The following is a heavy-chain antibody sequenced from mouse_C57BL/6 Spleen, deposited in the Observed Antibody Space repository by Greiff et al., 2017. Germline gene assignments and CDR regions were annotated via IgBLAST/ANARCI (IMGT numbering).Heavy chain of an antibody. D-gene: IGHD1-1*01. J-gene: IGHJ2*01. CDR1: GYTFTSYW. CDR3: AYYYGSSYGGYYFDY. V-gene: IGHV1-55*01. Sequence: VQLQQPGAELVKPGASVKMSCKASGYTFTSYWITWVKQRPGQGLEWIGDIYPGSGSTNYNEKFKSKATLTVDTSSSTAYMQLSSLTSEDSAVYYCAYYYGSSYGGYYFDYWGQGTTLTVSS. CDR2: IYPGSGST.